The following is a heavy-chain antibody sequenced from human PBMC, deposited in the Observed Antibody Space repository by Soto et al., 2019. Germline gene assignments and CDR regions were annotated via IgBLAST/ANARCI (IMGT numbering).Heavy chain of an antibody. CDR1: GGSVRTTTYY. Sequence: HVQLQESGPGLVKPSETLSLTCTVSGGSVRTTTYYWSWIRKPPGQGLEWIGYIYYSGSTNYNPSLKSRVTMSLDTSKNQFFLNLSSVTAADTAVYYCARDPRPDLRYGGSGGGSDWGQGTLITVSS. CDR2: IYYSGST. J-gene: IGHJ4*02. CDR3: ARDPRPDLRYGGSGGGSD. V-gene: IGHV4-61*01. D-gene: IGHD4-17*01.